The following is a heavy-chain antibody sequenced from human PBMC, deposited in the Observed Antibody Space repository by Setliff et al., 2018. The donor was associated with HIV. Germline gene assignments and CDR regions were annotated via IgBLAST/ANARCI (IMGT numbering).Heavy chain of an antibody. D-gene: IGHD3-10*01. CDR3: ARVETTVRGATYGMDV. J-gene: IGHJ6*02. CDR1: GGSISTNSFY. CDR2: MYFRGNA. Sequence: SETLSLTCIVSGGSISTNSFYWAWIRQSPGKGLEWLGTMYFRGNARNSPSLKSRVTISVDTSKNQLSLNLTSVTAADTAVYYCARVETTVRGATYGMDVWGQGTTVTVSS. V-gene: IGHV4-39*07.